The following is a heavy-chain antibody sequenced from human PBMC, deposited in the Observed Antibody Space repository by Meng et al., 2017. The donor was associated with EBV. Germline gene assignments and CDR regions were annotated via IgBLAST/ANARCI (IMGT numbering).Heavy chain of an antibody. Sequence: QVQRGQSGAEVKKPGASVKVSCQASGYTFTGYDMHWVRQAPGQGLERRGRINPNGGGTNYAHKFQCRDTMTRDTSISTAYMELSRLRSDDTAVYYCAKGADLAAAGTFWFDPWGQGTLVTVSS. D-gene: IGHD6-13*01. CDR2: INPNGGGT. CDR1: GYTFTGYD. J-gene: IGHJ5*02. CDR3: AKGADLAAAGTFWFDP. V-gene: IGHV1-2*06.